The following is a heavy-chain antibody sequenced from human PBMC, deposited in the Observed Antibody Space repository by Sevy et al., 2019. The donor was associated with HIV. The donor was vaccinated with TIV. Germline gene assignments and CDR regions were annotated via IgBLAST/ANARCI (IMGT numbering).Heavy chain of an antibody. V-gene: IGHV4-59*01. CDR1: GGSISSYY. CDR2: IYYSGRT. D-gene: IGHD2-2*01. CDR3: ARAGGSTDWGMDV. J-gene: IGHJ6*02. Sequence: SQTLSLTCTVSGGSISSYYWNWIRQPPWKGLEWIGYIYYSGRTNYNPSLKSRVTISVDTSKNQFSLKLSSVTAADTAVYYCARAGGSTDWGMDVWGQGTTVTVSS.